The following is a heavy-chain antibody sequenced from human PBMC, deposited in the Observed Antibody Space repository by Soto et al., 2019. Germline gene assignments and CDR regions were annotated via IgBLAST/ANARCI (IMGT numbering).Heavy chain of an antibody. J-gene: IGHJ4*02. D-gene: IGHD3-22*01. Sequence: ASVKVSCKASGYTFTTYPMHWVRQAPGQRLEWMGWINAANGNTDSSQKFQGRLTIKTDTSANTAYMELSSLTSEDTAVYYCARAFSSYYNSGVYYYNGFYYFDFWGQGTLVTVSS. CDR1: GYTFTTYP. CDR2: INAANGNT. V-gene: IGHV1-3*01. CDR3: ARAFSSYYNSGVYYYNGFYYFDF.